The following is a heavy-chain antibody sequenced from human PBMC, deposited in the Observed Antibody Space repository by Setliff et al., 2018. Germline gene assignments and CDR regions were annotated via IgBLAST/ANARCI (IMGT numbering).Heavy chain of an antibody. CDR2: FNHSGST. D-gene: IGHD3-22*01. CDR3: ARGKERITMIVVVTSGAFDI. CDR1: GGSFSGYY. J-gene: IGHJ3*02. Sequence: SETLSLTCAVYGGSFSGYYWSWIRQPPGKGLEWIGEFNHSGSTNYNPSLKSRVTISVDTSKNQFSLKLSSVTAADTAVYYCARGKERITMIVVVTSGAFDIWGQGTMVTVSS. V-gene: IGHV4-34*01.